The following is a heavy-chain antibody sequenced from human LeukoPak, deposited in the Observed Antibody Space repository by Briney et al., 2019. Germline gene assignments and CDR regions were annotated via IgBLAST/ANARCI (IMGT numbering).Heavy chain of an antibody. CDR1: GFTFSSYA. CDR2: ISYDGSNK. Sequence: GGSLRLSSAASGFTFSSYAMHWVRQAPGKGLEWVAVISYDGSNKYYADSVKGRFTISRDNSKNTLYLQMNSLRAEDTAVYYCARAYYDSSGYYYVAPSDYWGQGTLVTVSS. D-gene: IGHD3-22*01. V-gene: IGHV3-30-3*01. J-gene: IGHJ4*02. CDR3: ARAYYDSSGYYYVAPSDY.